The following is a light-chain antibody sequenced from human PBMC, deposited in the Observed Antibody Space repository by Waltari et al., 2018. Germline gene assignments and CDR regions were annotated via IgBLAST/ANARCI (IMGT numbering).Light chain of an antibody. J-gene: IGKJ4*01. Sequence: DIQLTQSPSFLSASVGDRVTITCRASQGVPSSLTWYQQKPGKAPHLLIHSGSTLRSGVPSRFSGSGSGTEFTLTISSLQPEDLATYYCQQINSYPITFGGGTKVEIK. CDR1: QGVPSS. CDR3: QQINSYPIT. V-gene: IGKV1-9*01. CDR2: SGS.